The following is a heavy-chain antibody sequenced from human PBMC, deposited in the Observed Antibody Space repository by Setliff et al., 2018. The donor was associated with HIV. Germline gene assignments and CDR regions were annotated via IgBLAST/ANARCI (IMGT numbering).Heavy chain of an antibody. Sequence: TSETLSLTCTVSDGSFSSDYWTWIRQTPGKGLEWIGYIYYSGSTKYNPSLTSRVTISVDTSKNHFSLKLTSVTAADTAVYYCARAEMATIVAFDIWGQG. V-gene: IGHV4-59*01. J-gene: IGHJ3*02. CDR1: DGSFSSDY. CDR2: IYYSGST. CDR3: ARAEMATIVAFDI. D-gene: IGHD5-12*01.